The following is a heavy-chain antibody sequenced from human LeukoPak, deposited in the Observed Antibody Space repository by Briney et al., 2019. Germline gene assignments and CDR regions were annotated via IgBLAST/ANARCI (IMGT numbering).Heavy chain of an antibody. CDR2: IKSKNDGGTT. D-gene: IGHD3-10*01. CDR3: TTDYYGSGSYPDAFDI. CDR1: GFTFSNAW. V-gene: IGHV3-15*01. J-gene: IGHJ3*02. Sequence: GASLRLSCAASGFTFSNAWMSWVRQAPGKGLEWVGRIKSKNDGGTTDYAAPVKGRFTISRDDSKNTLYLQMNSLKTEDTAVYYCTTDYYGSGSYPDAFDIWGRGTMVTVSS.